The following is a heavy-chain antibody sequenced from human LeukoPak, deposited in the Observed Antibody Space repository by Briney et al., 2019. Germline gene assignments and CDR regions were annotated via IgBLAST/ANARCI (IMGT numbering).Heavy chain of an antibody. CDR3: ARGGASSIPFDY. CDR2: ISWNSGSM. Sequence: GRSLRLSCAASGFTFDDYAMHWVRQAPGKGLEWVSGISWNSGSMDYADSVKGRFTISRDNAKNSLYLQMNSLRAEDTALYYCARGGASSIPFDYWGQGTLVTVSS. J-gene: IGHJ4*02. CDR1: GFTFDDYA. D-gene: IGHD2-21*01. V-gene: IGHV3-9*01.